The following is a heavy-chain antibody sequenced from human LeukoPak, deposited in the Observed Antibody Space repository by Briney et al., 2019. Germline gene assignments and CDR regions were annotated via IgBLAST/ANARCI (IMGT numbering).Heavy chain of an antibody. V-gene: IGHV1-24*01. D-gene: IGHD3-3*01. J-gene: IGHJ4*02. CDR1: GYTLTELS. CDR3: ATGGLRFLEWSTYIGDY. CDR2: FDPEDGET. Sequence: GSVKVSCNVSGYTLTELSMHWVRQAPGKGLEWMGGFDPEDGETIYAQKFQGRVTMTEDTSTDTAYMELSSLRSEDTAVYYCATGGLRFLEWSTYIGDYWGQGTLLTVSS.